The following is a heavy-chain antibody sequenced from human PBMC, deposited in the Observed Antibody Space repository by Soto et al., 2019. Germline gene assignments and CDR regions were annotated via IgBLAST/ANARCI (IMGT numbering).Heavy chain of an antibody. Sequence: EVQLVESGGGLVQPGGSLRLSCAASGYTFSSYSMNWVRQAPGKGLEWVSYISSSSSTIYYADSVKGRFTISRDNAKNSLYLQMNSLRAEDTAVYYCTPSVTNLFDYWGQGTLVTVSS. CDR1: GYTFSSYS. D-gene: IGHD4-17*01. V-gene: IGHV3-48*01. J-gene: IGHJ4*02. CDR3: TPSVTNLFDY. CDR2: ISSSSSTI.